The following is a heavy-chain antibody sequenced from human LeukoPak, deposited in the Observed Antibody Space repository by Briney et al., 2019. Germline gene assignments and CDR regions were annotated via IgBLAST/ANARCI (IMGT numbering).Heavy chain of an antibody. V-gene: IGHV4-59*01. CDR2: IYYSGST. Sequence: SETLSLTCTVSGGSISSYYWSWIRQPPGKGLEWIGSIYYSGSTYYNPSLKSRVTTSVDTSKNQFSLKLSSVTAADTAVYYCARFAGVGATSEYFQHWGQGTLVTVSS. J-gene: IGHJ1*01. CDR3: ARFAGVGATSEYFQH. CDR1: GGSISSYY. D-gene: IGHD1-26*01.